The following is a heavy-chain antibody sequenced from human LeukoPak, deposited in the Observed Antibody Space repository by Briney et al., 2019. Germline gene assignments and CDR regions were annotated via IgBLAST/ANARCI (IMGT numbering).Heavy chain of an antibody. CDR3: ARGRISYGSGSYPYYYMDV. J-gene: IGHJ6*03. D-gene: IGHD3-10*01. Sequence: GASVKVSCKASGGTFSSYAISWVRQAPGQGLEWMGGIIPIFGTANYAQKFQGRVTITADESTSTAYMELSSLRSEDTAVYYCARGRISYGSGSYPYYYMDVWGKGTTVTISS. V-gene: IGHV1-69*13. CDR2: IIPIFGTA. CDR1: GGTFSSYA.